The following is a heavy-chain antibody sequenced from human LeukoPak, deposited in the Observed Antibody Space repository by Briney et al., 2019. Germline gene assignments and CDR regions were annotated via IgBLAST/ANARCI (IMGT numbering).Heavy chain of an antibody. CDR2: IYHSGST. J-gene: IGHJ6*02. CDR1: GGSISSSNW. CDR3: ARGTGDSSGYYSVDPGDYGMDV. D-gene: IGHD3-22*01. Sequence: PSETLSLTCAVSGGSISSSNWWSWVRQPPGKGLEWIGEIYHSGSTNYNPSLKSRVTISVDKSKNQFSLKLSSVTAADTAVYYCARGTGDSSGYYSVDPGDYGMDVWGQGTTVTVSS. V-gene: IGHV4-4*02.